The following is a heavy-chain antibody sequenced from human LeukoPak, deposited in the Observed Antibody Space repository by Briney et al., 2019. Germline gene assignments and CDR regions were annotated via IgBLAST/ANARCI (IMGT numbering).Heavy chain of an antibody. Sequence: GGSLRLPCAASGFTFSGSAMHWVRQASGKGLEWVGRIRSKANSYATAYAASVKGRFTISRDDSKNTAYLQMNSLKTEDTAVYYCTRTLYYYDNIYYYGMDVWGQGTTVTVSS. D-gene: IGHD3-22*01. CDR2: IRSKANSYAT. CDR1: GFTFSGSA. V-gene: IGHV3-73*01. CDR3: TRTLYYYDNIYYYGMDV. J-gene: IGHJ6*02.